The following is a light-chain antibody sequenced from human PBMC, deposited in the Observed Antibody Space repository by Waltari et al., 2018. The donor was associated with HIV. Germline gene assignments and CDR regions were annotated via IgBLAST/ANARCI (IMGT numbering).Light chain of an antibody. V-gene: IGKV3-11*01. J-gene: IGKJ5*01. CDR3: QQRSSWPIT. CDR2: DTS. Sequence: EIVLTQSPATLSLYPGERATLSCRASQSVSSFLAWYQQKPGQAPRLLIYDTSKRATGIPARFSGSGSETDFTLTICSLEPEDFAVYYCQQRSSWPITFGQGTRLEIK. CDR1: QSVSSF.